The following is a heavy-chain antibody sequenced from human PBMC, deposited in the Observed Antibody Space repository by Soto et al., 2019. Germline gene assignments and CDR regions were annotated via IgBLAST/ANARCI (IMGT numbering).Heavy chain of an antibody. J-gene: IGHJ4*02. V-gene: IGHV4-30-2*01. CDR2: IYHSGST. D-gene: IGHD5-12*01. CDR1: GGSISSGGYS. CDR3: ARGSGGWLQSAGPDS. Sequence: PSETLSLTCAVSGGSISSGGYSWSWIRQPPGKGLEWIGYIYHSGSTYYNPSLKSRVTISVDRSKNQFSLKLSSVTAADTAVYYCARGSGGWLQSAGPDSWGQGTLVTVSS.